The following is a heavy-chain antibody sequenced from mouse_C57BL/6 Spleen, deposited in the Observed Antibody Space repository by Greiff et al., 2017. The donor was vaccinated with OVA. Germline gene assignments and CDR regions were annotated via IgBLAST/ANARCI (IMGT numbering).Heavy chain of an antibody. CDR1: GYTFTGYW. V-gene: IGHV1-9*01. Sequence: VQLQQSGAELLKPGASVKLSCKAPGYTFTGYWIEWVKQRPGHGLEWIGEILPGSGSTNYNEKFKGKATLTADTSSNTAYMQLSSLAPEDAAIYYIAVYDNVSHFDYWGQGTTLTVSS. CDR2: ILPGSGST. D-gene: IGHD1-1*01. J-gene: IGHJ2*01. CDR3: AVYDNVSHFDY.